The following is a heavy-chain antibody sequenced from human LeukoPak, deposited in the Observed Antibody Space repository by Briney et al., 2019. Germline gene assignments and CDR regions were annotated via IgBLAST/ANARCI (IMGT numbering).Heavy chain of an antibody. Sequence: SETPSLTCTVSGGSISSYYWSWIRQPPGKGLEWIGYIYYSGSTNYNPSLKSRVTISVDTSKNQFSLKLSSVTAADTAVYYCARLMPGDYYYYYYGMDVWGQGTTVTASS. V-gene: IGHV4-59*08. CDR2: IYYSGST. CDR3: ARLMPGDYYYYYYGMDV. CDR1: GGSISSYY. J-gene: IGHJ6*02. D-gene: IGHD4-17*01.